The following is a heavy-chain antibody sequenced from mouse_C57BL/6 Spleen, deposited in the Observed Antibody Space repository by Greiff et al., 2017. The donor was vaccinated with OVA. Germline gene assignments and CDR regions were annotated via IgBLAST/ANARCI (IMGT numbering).Heavy chain of an antibody. Sequence: EVQLQQSGPELVKPGASVKISCKASGYSFTDYNMNWVKQSNGKSLEWIGVINPNYGTTSYNQKFKGKATLTVDQSSSTAYMQLNRLTSEDSAVYYCARSGYGSSFYYAMDYWGQGTSVTVSS. J-gene: IGHJ4*01. V-gene: IGHV1-39*01. CDR2: INPNYGTT. CDR3: ARSGYGSSFYYAMDY. CDR1: GYSFTDYN. D-gene: IGHD1-1*01.